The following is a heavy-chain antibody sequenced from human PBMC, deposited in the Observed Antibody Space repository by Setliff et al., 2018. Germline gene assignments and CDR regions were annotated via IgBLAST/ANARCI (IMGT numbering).Heavy chain of an antibody. J-gene: IGHJ4*02. CDR1: GGSSSGYY. V-gene: IGHV4-34*01. CDR2: INHSGST. CDR3: ARGYGYSSGWYRVYFDY. D-gene: IGHD6-19*01. Sequence: LSLTCAVYGGSSSGYYWSWIRQPPGKGLEWIGEINHSGSTNYNPSLKSRVTISVDTSKNQFSLKLSSVTAADTAVYYCARGYGYSSGWYRVYFDYWGQGTLVTVSS.